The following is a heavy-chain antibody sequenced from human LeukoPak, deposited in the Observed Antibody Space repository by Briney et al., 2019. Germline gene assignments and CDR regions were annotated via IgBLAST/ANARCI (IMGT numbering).Heavy chain of an antibody. CDR3: ARDQGYSYGHPDY. CDR1: GFTFSSYA. Sequence: GSLRLSCAASGFTFSSYAMHWVRQAPGKGLEWVAVISYDGSNKYYADSVKGRFTISRDNSKNTLYLQMNSLRAEDTAVYYCARDQGYSYGHPDYWGQGTLVTVSS. D-gene: IGHD5-18*01. CDR2: ISYDGSNK. V-gene: IGHV3-30*04. J-gene: IGHJ4*02.